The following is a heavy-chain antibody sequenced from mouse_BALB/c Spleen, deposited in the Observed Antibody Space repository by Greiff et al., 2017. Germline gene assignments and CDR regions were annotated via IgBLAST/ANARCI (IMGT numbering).Heavy chain of an antibody. CDR1: GYTFSSYW. CDR3: ARRGPYGNYGFDY. V-gene: IGHV1-9*01. CDR2: ILPGSGST. Sequence: QVQLQQSGAELMKPGASVKISCKATGYTFSSYWIEWVKQRPGHGLEWIGEILPGSGSTNYNEKFKGKATFTADTSSNTAYMQLSSLTSEDSAVYYCARRGPYGNYGFDYWGQGTTLTVSS. D-gene: IGHD2-10*02. J-gene: IGHJ2*01.